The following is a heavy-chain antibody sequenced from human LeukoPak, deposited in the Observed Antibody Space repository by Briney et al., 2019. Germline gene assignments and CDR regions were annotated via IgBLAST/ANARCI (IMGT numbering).Heavy chain of an antibody. CDR1: GFPFSSYA. D-gene: IGHD3-22*01. Sequence: GSLLLSCAASGFPFSSYAMHWVRRAPGKGLEYVSAISSNGGSTYYANSVKGRFTISRDNSKNTLYLQMGSLRAEDMAVYYCARGPTPYYDSSGYYSFPTLIDYWGQGTLVTVSS. V-gene: IGHV3-64*01. CDR2: ISSNGGST. J-gene: IGHJ4*02. CDR3: ARGPTPYYDSSGYYSFPTLIDY.